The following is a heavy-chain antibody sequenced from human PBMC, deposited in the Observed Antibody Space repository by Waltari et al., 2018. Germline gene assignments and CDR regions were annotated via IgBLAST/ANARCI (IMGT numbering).Heavy chain of an antibody. V-gene: IGHV4-59*08. CDR2: IYYSGST. D-gene: IGHD6-13*01. J-gene: IGHJ6*02. Sequence: QVQLQESGPGLVKPSETLSLTCTVSGGSISSYYWSWIRQPPGKGLEWIGYIYYSGSTNYHPSLKSRVTISVDTSKNQFSLKLSSVTAADTAVYYCARIYSSSWYDYYYYGMDVWGQGTTV. CDR3: ARIYSSSWYDYYYYGMDV. CDR1: GGSISSYY.